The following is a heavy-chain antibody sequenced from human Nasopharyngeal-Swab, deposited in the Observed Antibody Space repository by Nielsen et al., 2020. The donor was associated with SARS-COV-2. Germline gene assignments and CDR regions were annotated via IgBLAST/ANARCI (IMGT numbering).Heavy chain of an antibody. Sequence: ASVKVSCKASGYTFSGYGFSWVRQAPGQGLEWMGWISTYNGNTNYAQKFQGRVTMTTDTSTSTAYMELRSLRSDDTAVYYCARASGDGTVATIWNYYYYGMDVWGQGTTVTVSS. V-gene: IGHV1-18*01. CDR1: GYTFSGYG. J-gene: IGHJ6*02. D-gene: IGHD5-12*01. CDR3: ARASGDGTVATIWNYYYYGMDV. CDR2: ISTYNGNT.